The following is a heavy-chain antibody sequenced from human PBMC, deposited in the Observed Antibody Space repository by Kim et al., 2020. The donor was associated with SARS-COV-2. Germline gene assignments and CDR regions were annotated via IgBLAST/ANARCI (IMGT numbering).Heavy chain of an antibody. V-gene: IGHV3-9*01. J-gene: IGHJ2*01. D-gene: IGHD4-17*01. CDR3: AKADYYGDYVSGWYFDL. CDR2: ISWNSGSI. CDR1: GFTFGDYA. Sequence: GGSLRLSCAASGFTFGDYAMHWVRQAPGKGLEWVSGISWNSGSIGYADSVKGRFTISRDNAKNSLYLQMNSLRAEDTALYYCAKADYYGDYVSGWYFDLWGRGTLVTVSS.